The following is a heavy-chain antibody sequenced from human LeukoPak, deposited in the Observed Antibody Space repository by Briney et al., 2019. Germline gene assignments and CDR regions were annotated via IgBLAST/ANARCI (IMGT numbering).Heavy chain of an antibody. D-gene: IGHD1-26*01. CDR1: GGSISNYY. CDR3: ARDKGVGATTTSGLDP. V-gene: IGHV4-59*01. J-gene: IGHJ5*02. CDR2: IYYSGST. Sequence: PSETLSLTCTVSGGSISNYYWSWIRQPPGKGLEWIGYIYYSGSTKYNPSLKSRVTISVDTSKNQFSLKLSSVTAADTAVYYCARDKGVGATTTSGLDPWGQGTLVTVSS.